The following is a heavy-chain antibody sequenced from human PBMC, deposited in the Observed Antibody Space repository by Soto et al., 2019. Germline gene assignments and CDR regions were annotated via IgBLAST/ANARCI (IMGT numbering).Heavy chain of an antibody. V-gene: IGHV4-39*02. Sequence: PSETLSLTCTVSGGSISSSSYYWGWIRQPPGKGLEWIGSIYYSGSTYYNPSLKSRVTISVDTSKNQFSLKLSSVTAADTAVYYCARDGVVAASLSYYYYGMDVWGQGTTVTVSS. J-gene: IGHJ6*02. CDR1: GGSISSSSYY. D-gene: IGHD5-12*01. CDR2: IYYSGST. CDR3: ARDGVVAASLSYYYYGMDV.